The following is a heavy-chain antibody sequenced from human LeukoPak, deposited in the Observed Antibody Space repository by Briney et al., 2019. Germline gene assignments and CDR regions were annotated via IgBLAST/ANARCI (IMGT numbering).Heavy chain of an antibody. D-gene: IGHD3-9*01. J-gene: IGHJ4*02. CDR3: ARRIVRYFDWLLGPFDY. CDR1: GGSFSGYY. V-gene: IGHV4-34*01. Sequence: SETLSLTCAVYGGSFSGYYWSWIRQPPGKGLEWIGEINHSGSTNYNPSLKSRVTISVDTSKNQFSLKLSSVTAADTAVYYCARRIVRYFDWLLGPFDYWGQGTPVTVSS. CDR2: INHSGST.